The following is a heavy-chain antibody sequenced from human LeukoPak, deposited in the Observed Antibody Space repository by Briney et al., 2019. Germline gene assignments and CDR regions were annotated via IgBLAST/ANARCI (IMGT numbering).Heavy chain of an antibody. D-gene: IGHD5-12*01. Sequence: ASVKVSCKASGYTFTSYYMHWVRQAPGQGLEWMGIINPSGGSTSYAQKFQGRVTITADESTSTAYMELSSLRSEDTAVYYCARGGYSGYDYHYWGQGTLVTVSS. CDR3: ARGGYSGYDYHY. J-gene: IGHJ4*02. V-gene: IGHV1-46*01. CDR2: INPSGGST. CDR1: GYTFTSYY.